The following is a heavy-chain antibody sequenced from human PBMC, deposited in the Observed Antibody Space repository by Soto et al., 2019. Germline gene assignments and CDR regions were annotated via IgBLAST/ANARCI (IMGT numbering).Heavy chain of an antibody. CDR1: GYTFTSYY. J-gene: IGHJ3*02. CDR2: INPSGGST. CDR3: ARAGVVAATNDAFDI. V-gene: IGHV1-46*01. Sequence: QVQLVQSGAEVKKPGASVKVSCKASGYTFTSYYMHWVRQAPGQGLEWMGIINPSGGSTSYAQKFQGRVTMTRDTSTSTVYMELSSLRSEDTAVYYCARAGVVAATNDAFDIWGQGTMVTVSS. D-gene: IGHD2-15*01.